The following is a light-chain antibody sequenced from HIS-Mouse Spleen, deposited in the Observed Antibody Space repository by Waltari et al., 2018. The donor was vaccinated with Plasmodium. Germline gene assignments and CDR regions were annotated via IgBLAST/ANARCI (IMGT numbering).Light chain of an antibody. V-gene: IGLV3-1*01. CDR2: QDS. J-gene: IGLJ2*01. CDR1: KLGDKY. Sequence: SYELTQPPSVSVSPGQTASITCSGDKLGDKYACWYQQKPGQSPVLVIYQDSKRPSGFPERFSGSNSRHTATLTISGTQAMYEADYYCQAWDSSTVVFGGGTKLTVL. CDR3: QAWDSSTVV.